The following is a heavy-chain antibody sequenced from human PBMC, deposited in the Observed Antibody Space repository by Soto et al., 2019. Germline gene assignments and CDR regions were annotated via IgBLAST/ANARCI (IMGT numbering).Heavy chain of an antibody. CDR3: ARDSPIGSTFSGYDAIDY. J-gene: IGHJ4*02. CDR2: IIPLLTTS. CDR1: GGPFSNDI. Sequence: QVQLEQSGAEVKKPGSSVRVSCKASGGPFSNDIITWVRQAPGQGLEWMGRIIPLLTTSTYAQKFQGRLTITADRSTGTAYMDLKNLTSADTAVYYCARDSPIGSTFSGYDAIDYWGQGTRITFSS. V-gene: IGHV1-69*08. D-gene: IGHD5-12*01.